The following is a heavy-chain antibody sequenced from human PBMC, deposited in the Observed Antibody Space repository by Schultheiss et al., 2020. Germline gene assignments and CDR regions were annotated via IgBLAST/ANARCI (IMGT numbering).Heavy chain of an antibody. CDR1: GFTFSSYA. CDR3: ARDYYDYIWGSYLLFDY. CDR2: ISGSGGST. Sequence: GGSLRLSCAASGFTFSSYAMSWVRQAPGKGLEWVSAISGSGGSTYYADSVKGRFTISRDNAKNSLYLQMNSLRAEDTAVYYCARDYYDYIWGSYLLFDYWGQGTLVTVSS. J-gene: IGHJ4*02. D-gene: IGHD3-16*02. V-gene: IGHV3-23*01.